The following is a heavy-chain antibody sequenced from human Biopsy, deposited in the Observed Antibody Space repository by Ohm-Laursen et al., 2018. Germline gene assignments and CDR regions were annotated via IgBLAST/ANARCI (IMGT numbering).Heavy chain of an antibody. CDR1: GFTFGDYY. CDR3: ARDSTINTVTTADY. Sequence: SLRLSCTAFGFTFGDYYMSWIRQAPGKGLEWVSYITSGGSTTDYADSVKGRFTISRDNAKSSLFLQMNSLRAEDTAIYYCARDSTINTVTTADYWGQGTLVTVSS. D-gene: IGHD4-11*01. J-gene: IGHJ4*02. CDR2: ITSGGSTT. V-gene: IGHV3-11*04.